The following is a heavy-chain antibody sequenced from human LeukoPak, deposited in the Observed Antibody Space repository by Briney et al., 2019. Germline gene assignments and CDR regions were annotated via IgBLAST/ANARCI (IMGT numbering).Heavy chain of an antibody. Sequence: GGSLRLSRAASGFTFSSYGMSWVRQAPGKGLEWVSAISGSGDSTYYADSVKGRFTISRDNSKNTLFLQMNSLRAEDTAVYYCAKGGVVPAAIPLDFDYWGQGTLVTVSS. CDR3: AKGGVVPAAIPLDFDY. CDR2: ISGSGDST. CDR1: GFTFSSYG. D-gene: IGHD2-2*01. J-gene: IGHJ4*02. V-gene: IGHV3-23*01.